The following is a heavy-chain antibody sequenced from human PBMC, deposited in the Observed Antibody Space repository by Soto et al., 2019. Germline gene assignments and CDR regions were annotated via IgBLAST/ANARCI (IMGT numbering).Heavy chain of an antibody. D-gene: IGHD3-10*01. V-gene: IGHV3-23*01. Sequence: GGSLRLSCAVSGFTFGSYAMSWVRQAPGKGLEWVSSISGSGGSTCNADPVKGRFTISRDNSKNTLYLQMNSLRAEDTAVYYCAKGRSAGAYYYGSGRHWGQGTLVTVCS. J-gene: IGHJ4*02. CDR1: GFTFGSYA. CDR2: ISGSGGST. CDR3: AKGRSAGAYYYGSGRH.